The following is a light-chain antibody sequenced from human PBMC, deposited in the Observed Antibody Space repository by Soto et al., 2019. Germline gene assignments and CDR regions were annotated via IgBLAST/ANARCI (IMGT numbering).Light chain of an antibody. CDR1: QSVLHSSNNKNY. J-gene: IGKJ4*01. Sequence: DIVMTQSPDSLAVSLGERATINCKSSQSVLHSSNNKNYLAWYQQKPGQPPKLLIYWASSRESGVPDRFSGSGSATDFTLTISSLQAEDVATYYCQQFYTPPLTFGGGTKVDI. CDR3: QQFYTPPLT. V-gene: IGKV4-1*01. CDR2: WAS.